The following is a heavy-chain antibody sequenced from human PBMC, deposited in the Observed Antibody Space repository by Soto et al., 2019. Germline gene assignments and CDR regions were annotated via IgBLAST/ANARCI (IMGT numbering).Heavy chain of an antibody. J-gene: IGHJ6*02. CDR2: IYYSGTT. D-gene: IGHD3-10*01. Sequence: QVQLQESGPGLVKPSQTLSLTCTVSGVSISSGGHYWSWIRQHPGKGLEWIGYIYYSGTTYYNHSLKSRVIISLDKSKNHVYLKLSSVTAADTAVYYCARDLWFEKISAGYYYCAMDVWGPGTTVTVSS. CDR1: GVSISSGGHY. CDR3: ARDLWFEKISAGYYYCAMDV. V-gene: IGHV4-31*03.